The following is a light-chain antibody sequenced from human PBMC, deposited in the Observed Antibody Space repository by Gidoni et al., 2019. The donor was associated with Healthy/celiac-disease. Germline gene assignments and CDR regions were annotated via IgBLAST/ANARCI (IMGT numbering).Light chain of an antibody. J-gene: IGKJ2*01. V-gene: IGKV3-20*01. Sequence: DIVLTQSPGTLSLSPGERATLSCKASQSVSRNYLVWYQQTPGQAPRLLIFGASSRATGIPYRFSCSVSGTDFTLTISRLEPEDFAVYYCQQYGSSPYTFGQGTKLEIK. CDR3: QQYGSSPYT. CDR2: GAS. CDR1: QSVSRNY.